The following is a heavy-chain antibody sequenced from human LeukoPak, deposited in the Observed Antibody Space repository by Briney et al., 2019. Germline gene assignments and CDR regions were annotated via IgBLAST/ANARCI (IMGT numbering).Heavy chain of an antibody. D-gene: IGHD3-10*01. J-gene: IGHJ4*02. Sequence: PSETLSLTCTVSGGSISSSSYYWGWIRQPPGKGLEWIGSIYYSGSTYYNPSLKSRVTISVDTSKNQFSLKLSSVTAADTAVYYCARAQNSGSYYNVRIQFDYWGQGTLVTVSS. CDR2: IYYSGST. CDR1: GGSISSSSYY. CDR3: ARAQNSGSYYNVRIQFDY. V-gene: IGHV4-39*07.